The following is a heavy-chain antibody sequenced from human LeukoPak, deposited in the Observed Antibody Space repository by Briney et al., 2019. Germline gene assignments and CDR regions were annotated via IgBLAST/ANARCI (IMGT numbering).Heavy chain of an antibody. CDR2: ISSSSSYI. D-gene: IGHD6-6*01. CDR3: ARDYTEYSSSSGIFDY. V-gene: IGHV3-21*01. Sequence: GGSLRLSCAASGFTFSSYSMNWVRQAPGKGLEWVSSISSSSSYIYYADSVKGRFTISRGNAKNSLYLQMNSLRAEDTAVYYCARDYTEYSSSSGIFDYWGQGTLVTVSS. CDR1: GFTFSSYS. J-gene: IGHJ4*02.